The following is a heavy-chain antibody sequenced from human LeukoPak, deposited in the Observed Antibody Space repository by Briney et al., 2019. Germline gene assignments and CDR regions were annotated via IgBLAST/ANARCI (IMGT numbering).Heavy chain of an antibody. Sequence: SETLSLTCTVSGGSISSYYWSWIRQPPGKGLEWIGYIYYSGSTNYNPSLKSRVTISVATSKNQFSLKLASVTAADTAVYYCARVVYDSSTYPKSYFDFWGQGTLVTVSS. CDR1: GGSISSYY. CDR2: IYYSGST. J-gene: IGHJ4*02. D-gene: IGHD3-22*01. CDR3: ARVVYDSSTYPKSYFDF. V-gene: IGHV4-59*12.